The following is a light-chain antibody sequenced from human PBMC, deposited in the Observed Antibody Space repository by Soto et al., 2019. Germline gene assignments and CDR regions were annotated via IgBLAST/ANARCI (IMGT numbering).Light chain of an antibody. CDR2: EVS. CDR3: SSYTSSSTLV. Sequence: QSVLTQPASLSGSPGQSITISCTGTSSDVGGYSYVSWFQQHPGKAPTLVIYEVSNRPSGVSNRFSGSKYDNTASLFISGLQAEDEADYYCSSYTSSSTLVFGTGTKVTVL. J-gene: IGLJ1*01. CDR1: SSDVGGYSY. V-gene: IGLV2-14*01.